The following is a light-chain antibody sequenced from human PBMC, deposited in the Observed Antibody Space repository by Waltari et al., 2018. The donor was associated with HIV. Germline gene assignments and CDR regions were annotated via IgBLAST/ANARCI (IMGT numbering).Light chain of an antibody. J-gene: IGKJ4*01. CDR3: QQRSNWPPLT. V-gene: IGKV3-11*01. CDR2: DAS. CDR1: QSVSNY. Sequence: LSLSPGERATLSCRASQSVSNYLAWYQQKPGQPPRLLIYDASNRATGIPARFSGSGSGTDFTLTISSLEPEDSAVYYCQQRSNWPPLTFGGGTKVEI.